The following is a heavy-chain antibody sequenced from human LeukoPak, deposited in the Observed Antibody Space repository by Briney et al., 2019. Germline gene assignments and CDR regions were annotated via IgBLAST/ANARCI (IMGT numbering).Heavy chain of an antibody. J-gene: IGHJ3*02. D-gene: IGHD3-9*01. Sequence: GASVKVSCKASGYTFTGYYMHWVRQAPGQGLEWMGWINPNSGNTGYAQKFQGRVTMTRNTSISTAYMELSSLRSEDTAVYYCARGALLRYFDWLPNDAFDIWGQGTMVTVSS. CDR2: INPNSGNT. V-gene: IGHV1-8*02. CDR3: ARGALLRYFDWLPNDAFDI. CDR1: GYTFTGYY.